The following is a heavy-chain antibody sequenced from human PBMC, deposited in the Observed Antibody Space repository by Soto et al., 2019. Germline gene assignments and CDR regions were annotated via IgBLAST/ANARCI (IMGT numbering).Heavy chain of an antibody. Sequence: PSETLSLTCTVSGGSISSYYWSWIRQPPGKGLEWIGYIYYSGSTNYNPSLKSRVTISVDTSKNQFSLKLSSVTAADTAVYYCARSGNPFDPWGQGTLVTVSS. D-gene: IGHD3-10*01. J-gene: IGHJ5*02. CDR3: ARSGNPFDP. V-gene: IGHV4-59*01. CDR2: IYYSGST. CDR1: GGSISSYY.